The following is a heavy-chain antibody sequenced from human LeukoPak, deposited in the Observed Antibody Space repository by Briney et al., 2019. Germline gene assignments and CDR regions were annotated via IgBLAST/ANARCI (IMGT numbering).Heavy chain of an antibody. CDR3: AGYCSGGDCYSGHMDV. V-gene: IGHV3-9*01. Sequence: GGSLRLSCAASGFTFNDYAFHWVRHAPGKGLEWVSSIAWNSGTKIYADPVKGRFTISRENANNSLYLQMNSLRVEDTALYYCAGYCSGGDCYSGHMDVWGKGTMVIVSS. J-gene: IGHJ6*03. CDR2: IAWNSGTK. D-gene: IGHD2-15*01. CDR1: GFTFNDYA.